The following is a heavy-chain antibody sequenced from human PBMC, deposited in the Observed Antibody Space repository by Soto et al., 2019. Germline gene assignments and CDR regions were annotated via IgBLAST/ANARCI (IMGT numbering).Heavy chain of an antibody. Sequence: PGGSLRLSCAASGFTFSSYWMHWVRQAAGKGLVWVSRINSDGSSTSYADSVKGRFTISRDNAKNTLYLQMNSLRAEDTAVYYCARGPPYDFWSGYRPLYYYYGMDVWGQGTTVTVS. J-gene: IGHJ6*02. CDR3: ARGPPYDFWSGYRPLYYYYGMDV. D-gene: IGHD3-3*01. V-gene: IGHV3-74*01. CDR2: INSDGSST. CDR1: GFTFSSYW.